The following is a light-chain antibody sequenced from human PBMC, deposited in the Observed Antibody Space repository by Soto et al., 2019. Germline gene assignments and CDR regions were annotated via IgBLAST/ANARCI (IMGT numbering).Light chain of an antibody. CDR3: HQHGVSPFT. Sequence: IVLTQSPGTLSVSPGDRATLSCRASQTVSTTYFAWYQHKSGQAPRLLIYGSSSRATGIPDRFSGGGSGTDFTLTISRLEPEDYAVYYCHQHGVSPFTFGPGKKVDI. V-gene: IGKV3-20*01. J-gene: IGKJ3*01. CDR1: QTVSTTY. CDR2: GSS.